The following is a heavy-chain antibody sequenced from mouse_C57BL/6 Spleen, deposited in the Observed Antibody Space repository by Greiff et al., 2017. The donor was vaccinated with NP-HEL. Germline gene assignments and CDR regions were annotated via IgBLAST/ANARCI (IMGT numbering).Heavy chain of an antibody. V-gene: IGHV1-80*01. CDR1: GYAFSSYW. J-gene: IGHJ2*01. D-gene: IGHD3-3*01. Sequence: QVHVKQSGAELVKPGASVTISCKASGYAFSSYWMNWVKQRPGKGLEWIGQIYPGDGDTNYNGKFKGKATLTADKSSSTAYMQLSSLTSEDSAVYFCARVVGTQYFDYWGQGTTLTVSS. CDR3: ARVVGTQYFDY. CDR2: IYPGDGDT.